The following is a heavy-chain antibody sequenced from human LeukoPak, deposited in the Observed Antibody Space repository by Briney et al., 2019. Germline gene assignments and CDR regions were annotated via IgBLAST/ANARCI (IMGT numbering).Heavy chain of an antibody. Sequence: GESLKISCKGSGYSFTNYWIGWVRQMPGKGLEWMGIIYPGNSDTRYSPSFQGQVTISADKSISTAYLQWSSLKASDTAMYYCARANSGSYFPFDYWGQGTLVTASS. CDR3: ARANSGSYFPFDY. CDR2: IYPGNSDT. V-gene: IGHV5-51*01. CDR1: GYSFTNYW. J-gene: IGHJ4*02. D-gene: IGHD1-26*01.